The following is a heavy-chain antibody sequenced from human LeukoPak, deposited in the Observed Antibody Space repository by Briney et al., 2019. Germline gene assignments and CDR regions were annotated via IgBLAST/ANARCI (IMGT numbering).Heavy chain of an antibody. D-gene: IGHD5-24*01. Sequence: ASVKVSCKASGGTFSSYAISWVRQAPGQGLEWMGGIIPIFGTANYAQKFQGRVTITADESTSTAYMELSSLRSEDTAVYYCAGTDGYNFVFDYWGQGTLVTVSS. CDR2: IIPIFGTA. CDR1: GGTFSSYA. CDR3: AGTDGYNFVFDY. V-gene: IGHV1-69*01. J-gene: IGHJ4*02.